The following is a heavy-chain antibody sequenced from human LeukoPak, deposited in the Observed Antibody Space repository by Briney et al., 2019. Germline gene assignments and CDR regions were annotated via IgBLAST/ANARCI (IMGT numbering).Heavy chain of an antibody. J-gene: IGHJ4*02. CDR1: GFTFSSYG. Sequence: GGSLRLSCAASGFTFSSYGVNWVRQAPGKGLEWVSSISSSSSYIFYADSVKGRFTISRDNAKNSLYLQMNSLRAEDTAVYYCARAEGTGFFDYWGQGTLVTDSS. D-gene: IGHD6-19*01. CDR2: ISSSSSYI. CDR3: ARAEGTGFFDY. V-gene: IGHV3-21*01.